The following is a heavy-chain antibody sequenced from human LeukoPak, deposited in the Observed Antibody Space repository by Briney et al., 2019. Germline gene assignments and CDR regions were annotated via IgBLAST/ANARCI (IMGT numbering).Heavy chain of an antibody. CDR1: GFTFSNYG. CDR3: ARQSVGLGYYFDY. D-gene: IGHD1-26*01. CDR2: ISGSGGNT. V-gene: IGHV3-23*01. Sequence: GSLRLSCAASGFTFSNYGMSWVRQAPGKGLEWVSTISGSGGNTYDADSVKGRFTISRDNAKNSLYLQMNSLRAEDTAVYYCARQSVGLGYYFDYWGQGTLVTVSS. J-gene: IGHJ4*01.